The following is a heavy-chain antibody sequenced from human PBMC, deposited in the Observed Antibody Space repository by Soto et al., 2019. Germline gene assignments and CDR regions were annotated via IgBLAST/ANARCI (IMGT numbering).Heavy chain of an antibody. CDR1: GFTVSGKKY. J-gene: IGHJ3*02. D-gene: IGHD3-10*01. V-gene: IGHV3-53*01. Sequence: VASGGGLMQPGESLRLSCAAFGFTVSGKKYVAWVRQAPGKGLEWVSALYDLDGTYYADSVKGRFTTSSDSSRTTVYLQMNDLRPDDTAVYSCATWHLREHAYDIWGKGTTVTVSS. CDR3: ATWHLREHAYDI. CDR2: LYDLDGT.